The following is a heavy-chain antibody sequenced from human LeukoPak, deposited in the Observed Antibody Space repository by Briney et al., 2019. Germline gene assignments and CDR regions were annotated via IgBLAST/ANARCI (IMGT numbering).Heavy chain of an antibody. CDR2: INHSGST. V-gene: IGHV4-34*01. CDR1: GGSFSDYY. CDR3: ARSPGSGWLTSDS. Sequence: PETLSLTCAVYGGSFSDYYWSWLRQPPGKGLEWVGEINHSGSTNYNPSLKSRVTISVDTSKNQFSLKLSSVTATDTAVYYCARSPGSGWLTSDSWGQGTLVTVSS. J-gene: IGHJ5*01. D-gene: IGHD6-19*01.